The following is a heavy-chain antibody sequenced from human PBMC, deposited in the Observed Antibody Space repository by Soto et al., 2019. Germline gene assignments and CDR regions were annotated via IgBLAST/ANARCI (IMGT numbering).Heavy chain of an antibody. J-gene: IGHJ6*02. Sequence: PXETLSLTCPVAGFSISSGGYYWSWIRQHPGKGLEWIGYIYYSGSTYYNPSLKSRVTISVDTSKNQFSLKLSSVTAADTAVYYCARDRYSSSSYYYYYYGMDVWRQGTTVTVSS. D-gene: IGHD6-6*01. CDR1: GFSISSGGYY. V-gene: IGHV4-31*03. CDR2: IYYSGST. CDR3: ARDRYSSSSYYYYYYGMDV.